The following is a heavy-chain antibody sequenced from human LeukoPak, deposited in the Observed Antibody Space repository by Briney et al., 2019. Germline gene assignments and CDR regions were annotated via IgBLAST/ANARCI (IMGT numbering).Heavy chain of an antibody. J-gene: IGHJ4*02. Sequence: GGSLRLSCAASGFTFSSHWMHWVRHAPGKGLVWVSLIDGDGSNTNYADSVKGRFVISRDNAKNTLFLQMSSLRADDTGVYYCTRDLGHCTGGTCFPSGPADYWGQGTLGTVS. V-gene: IGHV3-74*01. CDR3: TRDLGHCTGGTCFPSGPADY. CDR1: GFTFSSHW. CDR2: IDGDGSNT. D-gene: IGHD2-15*01.